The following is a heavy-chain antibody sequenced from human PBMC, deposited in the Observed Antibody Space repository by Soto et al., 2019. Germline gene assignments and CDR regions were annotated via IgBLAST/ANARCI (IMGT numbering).Heavy chain of an antibody. Sequence: EVPLLESGGGLVQPGGSLRLSCAASGFTFSSYAMSWVRQAPGKGLEWVSAISGSGGSTYYADSVKGRFTISRDNSKNTLYLQMNSLRAEDTAVYYCAKDVYDSSVQTDYWGQGTLVTVSS. D-gene: IGHD3-22*01. V-gene: IGHV3-23*01. CDR1: GFTFSSYA. CDR2: ISGSGGST. CDR3: AKDVYDSSVQTDY. J-gene: IGHJ4*02.